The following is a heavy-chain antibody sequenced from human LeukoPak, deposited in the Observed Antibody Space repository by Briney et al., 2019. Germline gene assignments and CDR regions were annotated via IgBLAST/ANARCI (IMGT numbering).Heavy chain of an antibody. D-gene: IGHD6-6*01. CDR3: AREGQQLVPPLDS. CDR2: IYPSGRT. CDR1: GGSISSGSHY. Sequence: SETLSLTCTVSGGSISSGSHYWSWIRQPAGKGLDWVGHIYPSGRTNYNPSLTSRVTIAIDTSKNQFSLKLSSVTAADSAVCFCAREGQQLVPPLDSWGQGTLVTVSS. V-gene: IGHV4-61*09. J-gene: IGHJ4*02.